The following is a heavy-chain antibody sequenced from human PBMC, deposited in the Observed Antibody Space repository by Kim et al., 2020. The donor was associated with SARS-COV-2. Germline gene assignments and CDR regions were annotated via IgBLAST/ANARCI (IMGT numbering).Heavy chain of an antibody. CDR3: ARAGIAAAEPKEETYYYYGMDV. CDR2: ISSSSSYI. J-gene: IGHJ6*02. CDR1: GFTFSSYS. Sequence: GGSLRLSCAASGFTFSSYSMNWVRQAPGKGLEWVSSISSSSSYIYYADSVKGRFTISRDNAKNSLYLQMNSLRAEDTAVYYCARAGIAAAEPKEETYYYYGMDVWGQGTTVTVSS. D-gene: IGHD6-13*01. V-gene: IGHV3-21*01.